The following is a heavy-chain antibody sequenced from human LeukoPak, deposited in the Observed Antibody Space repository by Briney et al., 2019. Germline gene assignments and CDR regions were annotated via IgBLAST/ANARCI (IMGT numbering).Heavy chain of an antibody. J-gene: IGHJ4*02. Sequence: GGSLRLSCAASGFTFSSYGMHWVRQAPGKGLEWVAVIWYDGSNKYYADSVKGRFTISRDNSKNTLNLQMNSLRAEDTAVYYCARDSRANYFDYWGQGTLVTVSS. CDR2: IWYDGSNK. CDR3: ARDSRANYFDY. D-gene: IGHD5-12*01. V-gene: IGHV3-33*01. CDR1: GFTFSSYG.